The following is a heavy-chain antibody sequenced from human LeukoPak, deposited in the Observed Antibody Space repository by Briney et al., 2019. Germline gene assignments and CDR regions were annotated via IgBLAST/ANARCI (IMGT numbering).Heavy chain of an antibody. CDR1: GDSVSSKNGA. V-gene: IGHV6-1*01. CDR2: TYYRSKLYD. D-gene: IGHD6-19*01. J-gene: IGHJ5*01. CDR3: ARDLGTSGWYTFDF. Sequence: SQTLSLTCAISGDSVSSKNGAWNWIRQSPSRGLEWLGRTYYRSKLYDEYADSVKGRVTISPDTSKNQFSLHVYSVTPEDTAVYYCARDLGTSGWYTFDFWGQGTLVTVPS.